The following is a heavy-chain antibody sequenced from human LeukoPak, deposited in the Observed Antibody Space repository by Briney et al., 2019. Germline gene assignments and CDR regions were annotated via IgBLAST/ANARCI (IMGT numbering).Heavy chain of an antibody. Sequence: PGESLRLSCAASGFTFTNYAMNWVRQAPGRGLEWVSGINGRGGGTYYVDSVKGRFTISRDNSRKMMYLQMNSLRAEDTAVYYRARKVGSWKAFDIWGQGTMVTVSS. CDR3: ARKVGSWKAFDI. D-gene: IGHD3-10*01. CDR2: INGRGGGT. J-gene: IGHJ3*02. CDR1: GFTFTNYA. V-gene: IGHV3-23*01.